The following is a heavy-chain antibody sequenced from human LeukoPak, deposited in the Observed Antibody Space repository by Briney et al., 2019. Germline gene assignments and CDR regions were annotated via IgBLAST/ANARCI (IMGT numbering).Heavy chain of an antibody. CDR3: AKDPSHDAFDI. V-gene: IGHV3-30*18. D-gene: IGHD2-2*01. Sequence: GGSLRLSCRASGFTFSKYWMTWVRQAPGKGLEWVAVISYDGSNKYYADSVKGRFTISRDNSKNTLYLQMNSLRAEDTAVYYCAKDPSHDAFDIWGQGTMVTVSS. J-gene: IGHJ3*02. CDR1: GFTFSKYW. CDR2: ISYDGSNK.